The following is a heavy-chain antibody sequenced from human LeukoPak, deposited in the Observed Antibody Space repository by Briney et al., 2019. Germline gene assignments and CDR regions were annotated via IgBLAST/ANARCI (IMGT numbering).Heavy chain of an antibody. Sequence: PSETLSLTCTVSGGSFTSGSYYWSWIRQPAGKPMGWIGRIYTTGNTNYNPSFKSRVSMSEDPSKNQFSLKLSSVTAADTAVYYCARRVYDFWSGLFDYWGQGTLVTVSS. CDR2: IYTTGNT. J-gene: IGHJ4*02. CDR3: ARRVYDFWSGLFDY. CDR1: GGSFTSGSYY. D-gene: IGHD3-3*01. V-gene: IGHV4-61*02.